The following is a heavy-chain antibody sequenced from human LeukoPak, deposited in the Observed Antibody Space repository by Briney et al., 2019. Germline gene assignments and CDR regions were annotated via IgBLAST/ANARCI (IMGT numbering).Heavy chain of an antibody. CDR1: GFTFSSYG. CDR2: ISYDGSNK. V-gene: IGHV3-30*03. Sequence: QPGGSLRLSCAASGFTFSSYGMSWVRQAPGKGLEWVAVISYDGSNKYYADSVKGRFTISRDNSKNTLYLQMNSLRAEDTAVYYCARVYGIAVAGSFDYWGQGTLVTVSS. CDR3: ARVYGIAVAGSFDY. D-gene: IGHD6-19*01. J-gene: IGHJ4*02.